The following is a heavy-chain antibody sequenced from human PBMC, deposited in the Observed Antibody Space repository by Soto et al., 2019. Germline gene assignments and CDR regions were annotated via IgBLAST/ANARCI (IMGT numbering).Heavy chain of an antibody. Sequence: PSATXSLTCTFSGFSIIIYYWSWIRHPAGKGPEWIGRIYTSWNTNYNPSLKSRVTLSVDTSKNQFSLKLSSVTAADTAVYYCERGPSARGYYGYWGQGTLVTVSS. J-gene: IGHJ4*02. D-gene: IGHD3-3*01. CDR1: GFSIIIYY. V-gene: IGHV4-4*07. CDR2: IYTSWNT. CDR3: ERGPSARGYYGY.